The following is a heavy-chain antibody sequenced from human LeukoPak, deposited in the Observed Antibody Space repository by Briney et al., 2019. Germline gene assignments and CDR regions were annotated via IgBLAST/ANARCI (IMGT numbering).Heavy chain of an antibody. Sequence: SETLSLTCAVSGGSINSINWWSWVRQPPGQGLEWIGEMYHTGGFNYNPSLKSRVTISLDKSQNQFSLRLSSVTAADTAVYYCARNPRDGHTFDYWGQGTLVTVSS. CDR1: GGSINSINW. J-gene: IGHJ4*02. CDR3: ARNPRDGHTFDY. V-gene: IGHV4-4*02. CDR2: MYHTGGF.